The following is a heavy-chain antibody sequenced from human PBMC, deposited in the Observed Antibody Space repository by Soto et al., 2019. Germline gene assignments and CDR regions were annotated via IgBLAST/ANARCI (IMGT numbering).Heavy chain of an antibody. Sequence: GGSLRLSCAASGVTFSDSSMNWVRQAPGKGLEWVSYISGSSKTIYYADSVKDRFTISRDNAKNSVYLQMISLRDEDTAVYYCARDKKWAFDYWGQGALVTVSS. CDR2: ISGSSKTI. V-gene: IGHV3-48*02. CDR1: GVTFSDSS. CDR3: ARDKKWAFDY. J-gene: IGHJ4*02. D-gene: IGHD1-26*01.